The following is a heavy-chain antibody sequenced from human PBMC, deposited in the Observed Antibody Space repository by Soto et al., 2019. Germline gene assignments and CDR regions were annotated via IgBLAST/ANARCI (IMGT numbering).Heavy chain of an antibody. CDR1: GGSISSGGYT. V-gene: IGHV4-31*03. J-gene: IGHJ4*02. CDR2: IHHSGNS. CDR3: ARGVTLGQFFDL. Sequence: QVKLQESGPGLVKPSQTLTLTCTVSGGSISSGGYTWNWIRQLPGKGLEWIANIHHSGNSFYNPSLKSRVTISIDLSKNLFSLKLTSVTAANTAVYSCARGVTLGQFFDLWGQGTLVSVSS.